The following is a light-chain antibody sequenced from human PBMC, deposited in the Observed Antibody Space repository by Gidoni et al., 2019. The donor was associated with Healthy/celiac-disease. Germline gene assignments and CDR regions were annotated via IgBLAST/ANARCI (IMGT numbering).Light chain of an antibody. CDR3: QQYNNWPPGYT. J-gene: IGKJ4*01. CDR2: GAS. CDR1: QSVSSN. Sequence: EIVMTQSPATLSVSPGERATLSCRASQSVSSNLAWYQQKPGQAPRLLIYGASTRATVIPARFSGSGSGTEFTLTISSLQSEDFAVYYCQQYNNWPPGYTFGGGTKVEIK. V-gene: IGKV3-15*01.